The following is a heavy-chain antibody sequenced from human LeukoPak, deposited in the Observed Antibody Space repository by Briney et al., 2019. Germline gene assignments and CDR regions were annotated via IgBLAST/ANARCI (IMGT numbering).Heavy chain of an antibody. V-gene: IGHV1-46*01. CDR3: ARDDVVAAPFYYYGLDV. CDR2: INPSGGGT. Sequence: GASVTVSCKASGYTFTRYSIHWVRQAPGQGLEWIGLINPSGGGTNYAQKFQGRVTMTTDTSTSTVYMELSSLRSEDTAVFYCARDDVVAAPFYYYGLDVWGQGTTVTVSS. CDR1: GYTFTRYS. D-gene: IGHD6-19*01. J-gene: IGHJ6*02.